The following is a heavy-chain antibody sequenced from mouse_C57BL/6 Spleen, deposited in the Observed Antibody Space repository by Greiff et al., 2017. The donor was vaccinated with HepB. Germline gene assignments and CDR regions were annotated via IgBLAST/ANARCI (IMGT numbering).Heavy chain of an antibody. D-gene: IGHD1-1*01. Sequence: QVQLQQSGAELVKPGASVKISCKASGYTFTDYYINWVKQRPGQGLEWIGKIGPGSGSTYYNEKFKGKATLTADKSSSTAYMQLSSLTSEDSAVYFCARGPYYYGSSSWYFDVWGTGTTVTVSS. CDR1: GYTFTDYY. V-gene: IGHV1-77*01. J-gene: IGHJ1*03. CDR2: IGPGSGST. CDR3: ARGPYYYGSSSWYFDV.